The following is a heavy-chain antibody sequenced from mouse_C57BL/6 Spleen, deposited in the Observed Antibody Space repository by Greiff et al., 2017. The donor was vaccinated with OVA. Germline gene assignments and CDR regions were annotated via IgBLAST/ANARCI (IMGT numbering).Heavy chain of an antibody. J-gene: IGHJ2*01. V-gene: IGHV1-15*01. CDR3: TRSYYGSTRGYFDY. D-gene: IGHD1-1*01. CDR1: GYTFTDYE. Sequence: QVQLQQSGAELVRPGASVTLSCKASGYTFTDYEMHWVKQTPVHGLEWIGAIDPETGGTAYNQKFKGKAILTADKSSSTAYMELRSLTSEDSAVYYCTRSYYGSTRGYFDYWGQGTTLTVSS. CDR2: IDPETGGT.